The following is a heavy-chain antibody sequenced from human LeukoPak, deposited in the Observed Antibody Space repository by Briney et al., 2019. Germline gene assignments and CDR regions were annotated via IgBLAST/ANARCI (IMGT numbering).Heavy chain of an antibody. D-gene: IGHD3-16*02. Sequence: SETLSLTRAVYGGSFSGYYWSWIRQPPGKGLEWIGEINHSGSTNYNPSLKSRVTISVDTSKNQFSLKLSSVTAADTAVYYCARVGSRDYVWGSYRRQGNIQKWGQGTLVTVSS. CDR2: INHSGST. V-gene: IGHV4-34*01. CDR1: GGSFSGYY. J-gene: IGHJ4*02. CDR3: ARVGSRDYVWGSYRRQGNIQK.